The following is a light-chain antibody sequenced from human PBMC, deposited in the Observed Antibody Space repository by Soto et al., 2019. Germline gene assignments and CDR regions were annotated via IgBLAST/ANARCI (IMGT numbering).Light chain of an antibody. Sequence: QSVLTQPPSASGAPGQRVTLSCVGGSSNVGFNAVNWYQQIPGAAPKLLMHGNSQRPSGVPDRFFGSKSGTSASLTIIGLQAEDEADYYCQSYDSSLSGSGVFGGGTQLTVL. CDR3: QSYDSSLSGSGV. CDR2: GNS. V-gene: IGLV1-44*01. J-gene: IGLJ3*02. CDR1: SSNVGFNA.